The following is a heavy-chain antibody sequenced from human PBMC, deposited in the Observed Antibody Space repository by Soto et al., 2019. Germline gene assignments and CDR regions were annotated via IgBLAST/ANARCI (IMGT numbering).Heavy chain of an antibody. CDR2: IYYSGST. CDR3: AREYYYDSSGFDY. J-gene: IGHJ4*02. D-gene: IGHD3-22*01. CDR1: GVSLRSGGYY. Sequence: SETLSLTCTVSGVSLRSGGYYWTWVRQHPQKGLEWIGHIYYSGSTYYNPSLKSRVTVSVDTSKNQFSLKLSSVTAADTAVYYCAREYYYDSSGFDYWGQGTLVTVSS. V-gene: IGHV4-31*03.